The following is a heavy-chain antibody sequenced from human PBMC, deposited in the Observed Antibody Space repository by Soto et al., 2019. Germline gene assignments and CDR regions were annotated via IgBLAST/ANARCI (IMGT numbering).Heavy chain of an antibody. V-gene: IGHV3-30-3*01. CDR1: GFTFSSYA. J-gene: IGHJ6*02. Sequence: QVQLVESGGXVVQPGRSLXLSCAASGFTFSSYAMHWVRQAPGXXLEWVAVISYDGSNKYYADSVKGRFTISRDNSKNTLYLQMNSLRAEDTAVYYCARSQLLLGGFYYYYGMDVWGQGTTVTVSS. D-gene: IGHD2-15*01. CDR2: ISYDGSNK. CDR3: ARSQLLLGGFYYYYGMDV.